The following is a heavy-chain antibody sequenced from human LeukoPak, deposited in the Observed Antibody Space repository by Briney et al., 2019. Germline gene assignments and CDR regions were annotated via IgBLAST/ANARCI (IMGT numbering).Heavy chain of an antibody. CDR1: GYTFTSYA. CDR3: AREAVVVVAPIDY. Sequence: ASVKVSCKASGYTFTSYAMHWVRQAPEQRLEWMGWINAGNGNTKYSQKFQGRVTITRDTSASTAYMELSSLRSEDTAVYYCAREAVVVVAPIDYWGQGTLVTVSS. J-gene: IGHJ4*02. D-gene: IGHD2-15*01. CDR2: INAGNGNT. V-gene: IGHV1-3*01.